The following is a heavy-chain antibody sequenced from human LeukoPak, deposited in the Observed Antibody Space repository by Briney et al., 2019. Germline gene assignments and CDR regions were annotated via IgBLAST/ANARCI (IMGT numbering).Heavy chain of an antibody. D-gene: IGHD1-26*01. CDR3: TTVIPSGSYFDY. J-gene: IGHJ4*02. Sequence: PGGSLRLSCAASGFTFSDYYMSWVRQAPGKGLEWVGRIKSKTDGGTTDYAAPVKGRFTISRDDSKNTLYLQMNSLKTEDTAVYYCTTVIPSGSYFDYWGQGTLVTVSS. CDR2: IKSKTDGGTT. CDR1: GFTFSDYY. V-gene: IGHV3-15*01.